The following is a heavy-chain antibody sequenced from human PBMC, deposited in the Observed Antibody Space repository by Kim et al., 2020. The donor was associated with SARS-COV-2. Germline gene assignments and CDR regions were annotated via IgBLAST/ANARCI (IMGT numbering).Heavy chain of an antibody. Sequence: SETLSLTCTVSGGSISSYYWSWIRQPPGKGLEWIGYIYYSGSTNYNPSLKSRVTISVDTSKNQFSLKLSSVTAADTAVYYCARLLGDGMDVWGQGTTVTVSS. CDR2: IYYSGST. CDR1: GGSISSYY. J-gene: IGHJ6*02. CDR3: ARLLGDGMDV. D-gene: IGHD3-16*01. V-gene: IGHV4-59*13.